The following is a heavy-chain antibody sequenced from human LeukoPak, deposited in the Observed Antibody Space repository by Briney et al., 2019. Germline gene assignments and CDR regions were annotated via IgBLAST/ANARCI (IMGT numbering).Heavy chain of an antibody. CDR3: ARDLGSSWHDAFDI. J-gene: IGHJ3*02. V-gene: IGHV6-1*01. Sequence: SQTLSLTCAISGDSVSSNSAAWNWIRQSPSRGLEWLGRTYYRSKYYNDYAVSVKGRITINPGTSKNQFSLQLNSVTPEDTAVYYCARDLGSSWHDAFDIWGRGTMVTVSS. D-gene: IGHD6-13*01. CDR2: TYYRSKYYN. CDR1: GDSVSSNSAA.